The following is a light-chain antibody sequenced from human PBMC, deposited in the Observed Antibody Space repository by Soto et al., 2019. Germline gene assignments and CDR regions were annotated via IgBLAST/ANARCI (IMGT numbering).Light chain of an antibody. CDR2: DAS. V-gene: IGKV1-5*01. CDR3: QQYNTYSSLT. CDR1: QSISSW. Sequence: DIQMTQSRSTLSASVGDRVTITCRASQSISSWLAWYQQKLGRAPRLLIYDASSLESGVPSRFSGSGYGTESTLTISSLQPDDFATYYCQQYNTYSSLTFGGGTKVEIK. J-gene: IGKJ4*01.